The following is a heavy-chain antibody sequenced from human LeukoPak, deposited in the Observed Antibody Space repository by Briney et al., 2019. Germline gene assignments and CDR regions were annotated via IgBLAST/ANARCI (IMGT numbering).Heavy chain of an antibody. V-gene: IGHV4-59*01. J-gene: IGHJ6*02. CDR1: GGSISSYY. D-gene: IGHD2-8*01. Sequence: SETLSLTCTVSGGSISSYYWSWIRQPPGKGLEWIGYIYYSGSTNYNPSLKSRVTISVDTSMNQFSLKLSSVTAADTAVYYCARVMGSYYYYGMDVWGQGTTVTVSS. CDR2: IYYSGST. CDR3: ARVMGSYYYYGMDV.